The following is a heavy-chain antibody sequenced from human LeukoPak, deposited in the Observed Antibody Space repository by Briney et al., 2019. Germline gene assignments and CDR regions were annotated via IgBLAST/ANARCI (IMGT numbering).Heavy chain of an antibody. CDR1: GFTFDDYA. Sequence: PGRSLRLSCAASGFTFDDYAMHWVRQAPGKGLEWVSGISWNSGSIGYADSVKGRFTISRDNAKNSLYLQMNSPRAEDTALYYCAKMSGYSSGWYQHWGQGTLVTVSS. CDR2: ISWNSGSI. J-gene: IGHJ1*01. CDR3: AKMSGYSSGWYQH. V-gene: IGHV3-9*01. D-gene: IGHD6-19*01.